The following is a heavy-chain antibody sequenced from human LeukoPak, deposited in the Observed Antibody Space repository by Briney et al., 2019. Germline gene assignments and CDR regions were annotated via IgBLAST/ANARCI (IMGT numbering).Heavy chain of an antibody. J-gene: IGHJ4*02. V-gene: IGHV4-4*07. CDR2: IYSSGYT. D-gene: IGHD2-8*01. CDR1: SGAIRSHY. Sequence: SETLSLTCTVSSGAIRSHYWNWIRQPAGKGLEWIGRIYSSGYTNDNPSLKSRITMSVDMSKNQFSLRLNSVTAADSAVYYCAGLGVMVLVYQFESWGQGTPVTVSS. CDR3: AGLGVMVLVYQFES.